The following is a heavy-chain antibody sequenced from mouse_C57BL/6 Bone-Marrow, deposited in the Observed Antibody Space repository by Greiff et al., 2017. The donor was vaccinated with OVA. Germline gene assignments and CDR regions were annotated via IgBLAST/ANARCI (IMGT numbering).Heavy chain of an antibody. J-gene: IGHJ3*01. CDR2: IDPETGGT. D-gene: IGHD1-1*01. Sequence: VQLQQSGAELVRPGASVTLSCKASGYTFTDYEMHWVKQTPVHGLEWIGAIDPETGGTAYNQKFKGKAILTADKSSSTAYMELRSLTSEDSAVYYCTRPHCYGSSPAYWGQGTLVTVSA. CDR1: GYTFTDYE. V-gene: IGHV1-15*01. CDR3: TRPHCYGSSPAY.